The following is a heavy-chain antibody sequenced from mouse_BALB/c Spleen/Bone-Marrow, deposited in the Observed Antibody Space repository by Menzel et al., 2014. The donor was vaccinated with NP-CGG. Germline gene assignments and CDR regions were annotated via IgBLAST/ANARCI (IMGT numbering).Heavy chain of an antibody. CDR2: INPYNDVT. CDR3: AREGWLLRFDY. Sequence: EVQLQQSGPELVKPGTSVKMSCKASGYIFTSYVMDWVKPKPGQGLEWIGYINPYNDVTNYNEKFKGKATLTSDKSSSTAYMEVSSLTSEDSAVYYCAREGWLLRFDYWGQGTTLTVSS. CDR1: GYIFTSYV. J-gene: IGHJ2*01. D-gene: IGHD2-3*01. V-gene: IGHV1-14*01.